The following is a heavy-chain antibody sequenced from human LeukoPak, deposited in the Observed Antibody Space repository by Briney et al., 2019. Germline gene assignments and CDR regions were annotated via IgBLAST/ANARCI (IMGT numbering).Heavy chain of an antibody. Sequence: PGGSLRLSCAASGFSVSRNYMSWVRQAPGKGLVWVSHVNSDGSGATYADSVKGRFTISRDNPKNTVSLQMNSLRAEDTAVYFCVRGGVGCFDYWGQGALVTVSS. CDR3: VRGGVGCFDY. CDR1: GFSVSRNY. J-gene: IGHJ4*02. V-gene: IGHV3-74*01. CDR2: VNSDGSGA. D-gene: IGHD6-19*01.